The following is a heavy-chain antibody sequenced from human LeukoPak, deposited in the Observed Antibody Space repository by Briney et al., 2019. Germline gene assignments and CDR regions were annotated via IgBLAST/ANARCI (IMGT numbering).Heavy chain of an antibody. CDR3: ARRGHSGSFLDAFDI. CDR2: IYPGDSDT. Sequence: GASLKISCKGSGYSLTTYWIGWVRQMPGKGLEWMGIIYPGDSDTTYSPSFQGQVTISADKSINTAYPQWSSLKASDTAMYYCARRGHSGSFLDAFDIWGQGTMVTVSS. CDR1: GYSLTTYW. J-gene: IGHJ3*02. D-gene: IGHD1-26*01. V-gene: IGHV5-51*01.